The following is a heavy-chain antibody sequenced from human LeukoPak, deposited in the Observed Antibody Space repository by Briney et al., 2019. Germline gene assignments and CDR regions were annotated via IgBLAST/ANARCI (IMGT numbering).Heavy chain of an antibody. Sequence: GGSLRLSCAASGFTFSSYAMSWVRQAPGKGLEWVSAISGSGGSTYYADSVKGRFTISRDNSKNTLYLQMNSLRAEDAAVYYCANSKQWLNYFDYWGQGTLVTVSS. CDR1: GFTFSSYA. CDR2: ISGSGGST. V-gene: IGHV3-23*01. J-gene: IGHJ4*02. D-gene: IGHD6-19*01. CDR3: ANSKQWLNYFDY.